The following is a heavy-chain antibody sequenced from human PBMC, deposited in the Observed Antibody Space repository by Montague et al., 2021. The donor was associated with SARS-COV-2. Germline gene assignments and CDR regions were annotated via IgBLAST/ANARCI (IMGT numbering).Heavy chain of an antibody. J-gene: IGHJ4*02. CDR2: INQRGST. V-gene: IGHV4-34*01. D-gene: IGHD3-3*01. Sequence: SETLSLTCAVYGGSFSAHAWRRVRQSSGKGLESIGEINQRGSTTYMSSLKSRVTMSVDTSKIQFSLKLSSVTAAGTAIDYCARGVLGGGNYDIWGFSYTSPLDYWGQGTLVTVSS. CDR3: ARGVLGGGNYDIWGFSYTSPLDY. CDR1: GGSFSAHA.